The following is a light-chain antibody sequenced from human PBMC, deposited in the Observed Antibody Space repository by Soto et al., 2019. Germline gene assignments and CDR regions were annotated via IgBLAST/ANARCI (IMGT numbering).Light chain of an antibody. Sequence: DIQMTQSPSTLSASVGDRVTITCRASQSISSWLAWYQQKPGKAPKILIYDASNLENGVPSRFSGSGSGTEFTLTISSLQPDDFATYYCHQYNSYSWTFGQGTKVDTK. V-gene: IGKV1-5*01. CDR1: QSISSW. CDR3: HQYNSYSWT. J-gene: IGKJ1*01. CDR2: DAS.